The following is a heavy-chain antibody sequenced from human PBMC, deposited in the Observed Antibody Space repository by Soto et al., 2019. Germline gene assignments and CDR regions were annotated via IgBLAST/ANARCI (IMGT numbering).Heavy chain of an antibody. D-gene: IGHD1-1*01. V-gene: IGHV3-23*01. Sequence: GGSLRLSCVVSGFTFSDSVMAWVRQAPGKGLEWLSVMSGDGRTRYALSVTGRFTISRDNSKNTLYLQMNSLRSEDTALYYCAKDSVQKATFDYWGQGTLVTVSS. J-gene: IGHJ4*02. CDR2: MSGDGRT. CDR3: AKDSVQKATFDY. CDR1: GFTFSDSV.